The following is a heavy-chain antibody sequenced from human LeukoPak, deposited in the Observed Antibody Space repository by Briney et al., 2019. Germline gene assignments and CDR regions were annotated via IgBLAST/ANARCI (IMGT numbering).Heavy chain of an antibody. CDR3: TKDRGDTFEDLYD. V-gene: IGHV3-9*01. CDR1: GFTFDDYA. CDR2: ISWNSGSI. J-gene: IGHJ4*02. D-gene: IGHD2-8*01. Sequence: LTGGSLRLSCTASGFTFDDYAMHWVRQAPGKGLEWVSGISWNSGSIGYADSVRGRFTISRDNAKNSVYLQMNSLRAEDTALYYCTKDRGDTFEDLYDWGQGTLVTVSS.